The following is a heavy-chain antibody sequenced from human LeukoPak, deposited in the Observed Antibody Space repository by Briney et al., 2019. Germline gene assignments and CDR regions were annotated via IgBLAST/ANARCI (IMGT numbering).Heavy chain of an antibody. Sequence: GGSLRLSCAASGFPFSSTWMSWVRQAPGKGLEWVGRIKSKTDGETTDYAAPVIGRFTISRDDSKNTLYLQMNSLKTEDTAVYFCARIQGGELYSLDYWGREPWSPSPQ. D-gene: IGHD3-16*01. CDR1: GFPFSSTW. CDR2: IKSKTDGETT. J-gene: IGHJ4*02. CDR3: ARIQGGELYSLDY. V-gene: IGHV3-15*01.